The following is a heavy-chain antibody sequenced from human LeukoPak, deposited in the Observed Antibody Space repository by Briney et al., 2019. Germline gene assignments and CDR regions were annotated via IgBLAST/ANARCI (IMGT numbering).Heavy chain of an antibody. V-gene: IGHV3-53*01. D-gene: IGHD2-2*03. CDR3: AKDGYCDSTSCQFDF. Sequence: GGSLRLSCAASGFTVSSNYMSWVRQAPRKGLEWVSVIYSGGSTYYADSVKGRFAISRDNSKNTLSLHMASLTAEDTAIYFCAKDGYCDSTSCQFDFWGQGTLVTVSS. J-gene: IGHJ4*02. CDR2: IYSGGST. CDR1: GFTVSSNY.